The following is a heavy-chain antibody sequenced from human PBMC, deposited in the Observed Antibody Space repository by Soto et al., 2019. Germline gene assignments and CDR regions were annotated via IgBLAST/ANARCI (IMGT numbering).Heavy chain of an antibody. D-gene: IGHD1-26*01. J-gene: IGHJ4*02. CDR2: ISSSGSTI. Sequence: PGGSLRLSCAASGFTFSSYEMNWVRQAPGKGLEWVSYISSSGSTIYYADSVKGRFTISRDNAKNSLYLQMNSLRAEDTAVYYCARSSDRPRSDFDHWGQGTLVTVSS. CDR1: GFTFSSYE. CDR3: ARSSDRPRSDFDH. V-gene: IGHV3-48*03.